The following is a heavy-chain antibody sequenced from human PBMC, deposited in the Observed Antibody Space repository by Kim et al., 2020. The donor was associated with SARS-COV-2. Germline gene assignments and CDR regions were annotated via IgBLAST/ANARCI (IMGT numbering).Heavy chain of an antibody. Sequence: GGYLRLSCAASGFTFSSYAMNWVRQAPGKGLEWVSTISFSGGSAYYGDSVKGRFTISRDNSKNTVYLQMNSLRAEDTAVYYCAKGGDLYCSSTSCPLDIWGQGTMVTVSS. CDR1: GFTFSSYA. CDR3: AKGGDLYCSSTSCPLDI. V-gene: IGHV3-23*01. CDR2: ISFSGGSA. D-gene: IGHD2-2*01. J-gene: IGHJ3*02.